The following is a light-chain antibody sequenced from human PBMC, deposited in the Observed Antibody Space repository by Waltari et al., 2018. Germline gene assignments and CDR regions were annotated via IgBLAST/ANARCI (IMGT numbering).Light chain of an antibody. V-gene: IGLV1-40*01. J-gene: IGLJ2*01. CDR2: GNN. CDR1: TPNIGAGPD. CDR3: QSFDNMLSGGVV. Sequence: QSVLTQPPSVSGTPGQRVTISCSGRTPNIGAGPDVHWYQHLPGTAPKLLIYGNNNRPSGVPDRFSGSKSGTSASLAITGLQADDEADYFCQSFDNMLSGGVVFGGGTKLAVL.